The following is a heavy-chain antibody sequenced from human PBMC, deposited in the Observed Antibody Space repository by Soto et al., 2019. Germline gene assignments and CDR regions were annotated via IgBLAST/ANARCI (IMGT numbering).Heavy chain of an antibody. CDR2: ISAYNGDT. D-gene: IGHD6-19*01. J-gene: IGHJ6*03. V-gene: IGHV1-18*01. CDR1: GYSFTNYG. Sequence: ASVKVSCKASGYSFTNYGITWVRQAPGQGFEWMGWISAYNGDTNYAQKLQGRVTMTTDASTSTAYLELRSLRSDDTAVYYCARDRGVAPPVAGNTHYYYYMDVWGKGTTVTVFS. CDR3: ARDRGVAPPVAGNTHYYYYMDV.